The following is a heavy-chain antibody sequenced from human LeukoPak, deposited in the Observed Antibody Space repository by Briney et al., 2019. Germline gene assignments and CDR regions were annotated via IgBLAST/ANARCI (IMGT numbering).Heavy chain of an antibody. V-gene: IGHV1-8*01. Sequence: ASVKVSCKASGYTFTSSDINWVRQATEQRVERMGWMNPNSGNAVYAQKFQGRVTMTRNTSISTAYMELSSLRSEDTAVYYCARGRGSYFDYWGQGTLVTVSS. J-gene: IGHJ4*02. CDR1: GYTFTSSD. D-gene: IGHD1-26*01. CDR2: MNPNSGNA. CDR3: ARGRGSYFDY.